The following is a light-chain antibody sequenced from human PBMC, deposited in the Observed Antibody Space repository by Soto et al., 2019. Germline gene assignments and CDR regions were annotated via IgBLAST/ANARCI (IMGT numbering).Light chain of an antibody. Sequence: QSVLTQPASVSGSPGQSITISCTGSSFDVGNYNYVSWYQQHPGKAPKLIIYDVSSRPSGVSDRFSGSKSGKTASLTISGLQAEDKADYYCYSYRSTSAPVVFGGGTKLTVL. J-gene: IGLJ2*01. CDR3: YSYRSTSAPVV. V-gene: IGLV2-14*03. CDR2: DVS. CDR1: SFDVGNYNY.